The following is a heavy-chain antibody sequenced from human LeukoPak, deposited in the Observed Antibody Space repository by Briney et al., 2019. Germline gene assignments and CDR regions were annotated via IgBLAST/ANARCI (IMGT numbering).Heavy chain of an antibody. CDR2: IYYSGST. CDR3: AESIRTYYYYMDV. CDR1: GGSISSYY. J-gene: IGHJ6*03. D-gene: IGHD6-6*01. Sequence: KPSETLSLTCTVSGGSISSYYWGWIRQPPGKGLEWIGSIYYSGSTYYNPSLKSRVTISVDTSNNQFSLKLSSVTAADTAVYYCAESIRTYYYYMDVWGKGTTVTVSS. V-gene: IGHV4-39*07.